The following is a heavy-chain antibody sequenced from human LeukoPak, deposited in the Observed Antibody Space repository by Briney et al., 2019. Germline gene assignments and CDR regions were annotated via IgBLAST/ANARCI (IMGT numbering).Heavy chain of an antibody. CDR2: IRYDGSIK. V-gene: IGHV3-30*02. CDR3: AKDGQWLPRDYYYYYMDV. J-gene: IGHJ6*03. CDR1: GFTFSSSG. D-gene: IGHD6-19*01. Sequence: GGSLRLSCAASGFTFSSSGMHWVRQAPGKGLEWVAFIRYDGSIKSYVDSVKGRFTISRDDSKNTLYLQMNSLRAEDTAVYYCAKDGQWLPRDYYYYYMDVWGKGTTVTISS.